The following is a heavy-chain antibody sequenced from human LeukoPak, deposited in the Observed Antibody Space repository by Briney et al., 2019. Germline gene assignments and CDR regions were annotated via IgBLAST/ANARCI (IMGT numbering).Heavy chain of an antibody. V-gene: IGHV3-30*03. D-gene: IGHD3-9*01. CDR1: VFTFSSYG. CDR3: AGRYFDWLLPLNYSSYGMDV. Sequence: GGSLRLSCAASVFTFSSYGMHWVRQAPGKGLEGVAVISYDGSNKYYADSVKGRFTISRDNSKNTLYLQIHSLRAEATAVYYCAGRYFDWLLPLNYSSYGMDVWGQATTVT. J-gene: IGHJ6*02. CDR2: ISYDGSNK.